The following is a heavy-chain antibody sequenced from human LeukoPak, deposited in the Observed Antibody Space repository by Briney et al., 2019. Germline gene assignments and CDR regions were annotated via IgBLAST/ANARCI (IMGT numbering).Heavy chain of an antibody. D-gene: IGHD6-19*01. Sequence: PSETLSLTCTVSGGSISSSGYYWAWIRQAPGMGLDWIGCIYYSGTTHYNPSLKSRVTISVDTSKNQFSLKLSSVTAADTAVYYCARGYSSGWYRFDYWGQGTLVTVSS. J-gene: IGHJ4*02. CDR2: IYYSGTT. CDR3: ARGYSSGWYRFDY. CDR1: GGSISSSGYY. V-gene: IGHV4-39*07.